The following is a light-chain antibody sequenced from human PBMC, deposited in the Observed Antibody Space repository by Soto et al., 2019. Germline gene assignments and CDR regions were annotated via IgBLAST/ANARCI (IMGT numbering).Light chain of an antibody. CDR2: GAF. CDR3: QQSTNWPHT. J-gene: IGKJ1*01. V-gene: IGKV3-15*01. Sequence: EIVLTQSPATLSVSPGERATLSCRASQSIGSNLAWYQQKPAQPPRLLIYGAFTRATGIPARFSGSGSGTEFTLTINSLQSEDFAVYYCQQSTNWPHTFGQGTKVDIK. CDR1: QSIGSN.